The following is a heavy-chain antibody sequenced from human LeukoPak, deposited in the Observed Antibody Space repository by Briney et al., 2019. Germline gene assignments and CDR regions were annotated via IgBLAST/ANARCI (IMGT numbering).Heavy chain of an antibody. D-gene: IGHD3-10*01. V-gene: IGHV3-30*04. J-gene: IGHJ4*02. Sequence: PGRSLRLSCAASGFTFSSYAMHWVRQAPGKGLEWVAVISYDGSNKYYADSVKGRFTISRDNSKNTLYLQMNSLRAEDTAVYYCARGSGSYYPYFDYWGQGTLVAVSS. CDR2: ISYDGSNK. CDR3: ARGSGSYYPYFDY. CDR1: GFTFSSYA.